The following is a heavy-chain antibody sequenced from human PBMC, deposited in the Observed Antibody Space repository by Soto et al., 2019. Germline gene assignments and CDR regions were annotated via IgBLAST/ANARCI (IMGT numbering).Heavy chain of an antibody. J-gene: IGHJ6*03. D-gene: IGHD2-15*01. V-gene: IGHV4-59*01. Sequence: SETLSLTCTVSGGSISSYYWSWIRQPPGKGLEWIGYIYYSGSTNYNPSLKSRVTISVDTSKNQFSLKLSSVTAADTAVYYCARGVNCSGGSCYSSRYYYYMDVWGKGTTVTVSS. CDR2: IYYSGST. CDR1: GGSISSYY. CDR3: ARGVNCSGGSCYSSRYYYYMDV.